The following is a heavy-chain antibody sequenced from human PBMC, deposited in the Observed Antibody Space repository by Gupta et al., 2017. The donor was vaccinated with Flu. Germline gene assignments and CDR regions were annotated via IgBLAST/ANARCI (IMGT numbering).Heavy chain of an antibody. D-gene: IGHD2-15*01. J-gene: IGHJ4*01. Sequence: TGSTHYNPSLKSRVTISVDTSKNQFSLRLNSVTAADTAVYYCARHCSGGSCEKQFDQWGQGTLVTVSS. V-gene: IGHV4-30-2*04. CDR2: TGST. CDR3: ARHCSGGSCEKQFDQ.